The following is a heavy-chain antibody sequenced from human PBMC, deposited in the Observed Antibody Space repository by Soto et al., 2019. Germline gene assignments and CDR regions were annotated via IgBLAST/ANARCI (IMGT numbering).Heavy chain of an antibody. CDR3: ATASGDDDILTGYFGYYYYYYMDV. CDR1: GDSISSYD. CDR2: IYYSGST. D-gene: IGHD3-9*01. Sequence: SETLSLTCAFSGDSISSYDWSWTRQPPGKGLEWIGYIYYSGSTNYNPSLKSRVTISVDTSKNQFSLKLSSVTAADTAVYYCATASGDDDILTGYFGYYYYYYMDVWGKGTTVTVSS. J-gene: IGHJ6*03. V-gene: IGHV4-59*01.